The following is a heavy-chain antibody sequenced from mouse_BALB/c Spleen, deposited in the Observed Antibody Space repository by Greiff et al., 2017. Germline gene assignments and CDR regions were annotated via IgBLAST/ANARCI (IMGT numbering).Heavy chain of an antibody. Sequence: QVQLQQSGPELVRPGVSVKISCKGSGYTFTDYAMHWVKQSHAKSLEWIGVISTYYGNTNYNQKFKGKATMTVDKSSSTAYMELARLTSEDSAIYYCARAPFEYAMDYWGQGTSVTVSS. CDR3: ARAPFEYAMDY. J-gene: IGHJ4*01. V-gene: IGHV1-67*01. CDR2: ISTYYGNT. CDR1: GYTFTDYA.